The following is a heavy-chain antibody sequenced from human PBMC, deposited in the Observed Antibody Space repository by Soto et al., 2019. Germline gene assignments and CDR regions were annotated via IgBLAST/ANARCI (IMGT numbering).Heavy chain of an antibody. CDR3: AKPQIARHYYYGMEV. Sequence: QVQLVQSGAEVKKPGASVKVSCKASGYTFTSFYMHWVRQAPGQGLEWMGIINPSGTTTDYAQKFQGRVTMTRDTTTSTYDKEPSSLTSEDTAVYYCAKPQIARHYYYGMEVWGQGTAVTVSS. CDR2: INPSGTTT. J-gene: IGHJ6*02. V-gene: IGHV1-46*01. CDR1: GYTFTSFY.